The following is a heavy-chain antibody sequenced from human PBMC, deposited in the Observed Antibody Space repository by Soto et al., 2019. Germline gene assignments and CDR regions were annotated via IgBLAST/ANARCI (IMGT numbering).Heavy chain of an antibody. J-gene: IGHJ5*02. CDR2: IYHSGST. CDR1: GCSISSGGYS. V-gene: IGHV4-30-2*01. CDR3: ARVPDR. D-gene: IGHD2-2*01. Sequence: SETLSLTCAVSGCSISSGGYSWSWIRQPPGKGLEWIGYIYHSGSTYYNPSLKSRVTISVDRSKNQFSLKLSSVTAADTAVYNCARVPDRWGQGTLVTVSS.